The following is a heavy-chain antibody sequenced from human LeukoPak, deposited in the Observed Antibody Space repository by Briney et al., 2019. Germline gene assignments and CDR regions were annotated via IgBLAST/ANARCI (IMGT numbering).Heavy chain of an antibody. Sequence: PGGSLRLSCAASGFTFSSYSMNWVRQAPGKGLEWIGSIYYSGSTYYNPSLKSRVTISVDTSKNQFSLKLSSVTAADTAVYYCARHPRHSGYVFDYWGQGTLVTVSS. J-gene: IGHJ4*02. CDR1: GFTFSSYSMN. V-gene: IGHV4-39*01. CDR2: IYYSGST. CDR3: ARHPRHSGYVFDY. D-gene: IGHD5-12*01.